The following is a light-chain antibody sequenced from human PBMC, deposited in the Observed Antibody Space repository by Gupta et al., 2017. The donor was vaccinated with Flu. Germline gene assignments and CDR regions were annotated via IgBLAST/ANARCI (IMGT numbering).Light chain of an antibody. CDR1: QSVSSGY. J-gene: IGKJ2*03. CDR3: QQYGSSPPYS. V-gene: IGKV3-20*01. Sequence: DIVLTQSPGTLSLSPGERATLSCRASQSVSSGYLAWYQQKPGQAPRLLIYGASTRATGIPDRFSGSGSGTDFTLTISRRQPEDLAVYYCQQYGSSPPYSFGQGTKLEIK. CDR2: GAS.